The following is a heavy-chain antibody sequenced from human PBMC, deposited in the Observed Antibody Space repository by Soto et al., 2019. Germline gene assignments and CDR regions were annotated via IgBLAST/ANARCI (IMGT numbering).Heavy chain of an antibody. CDR2: ISSHSANT. V-gene: IGHV1-18*01. J-gene: IGHJ4*02. CDR1: GYTLTRYG. CDR3: ASGGEGVSGSYFDY. Sequence: QVQLMQSGPEVRKPGASVKVSCKASGYTLTRYGLTWVRQAPGHGLEWMGWISSHSANTNYAQNLQGRVTISIDTSTTTAYMELRSLRSDDTAIYYCASGGEGVSGSYFDYWGQGTLVTVSS. D-gene: IGHD2-21*01.